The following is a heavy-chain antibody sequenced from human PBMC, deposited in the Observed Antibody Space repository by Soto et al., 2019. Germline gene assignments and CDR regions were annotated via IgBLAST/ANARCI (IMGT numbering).Heavy chain of an antibody. Sequence: QVQLVQSGAEVKRPGASVRVSCKASGYTFNTYGISWVRQAPGQGLEWMGWISAYNGHADYAQKFQVRVTMTTDTSTNTVSMELRGQRSDDTATYYCARGRTWGARDFDYWGEGTLVTVSS. D-gene: IGHD3-16*01. CDR2: ISAYNGHA. J-gene: IGHJ4*02. CDR1: GYTFNTYG. V-gene: IGHV1-18*01. CDR3: ARGRTWGARDFDY.